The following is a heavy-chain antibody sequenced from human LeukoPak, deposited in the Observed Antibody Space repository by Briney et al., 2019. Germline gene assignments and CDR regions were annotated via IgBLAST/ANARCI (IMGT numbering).Heavy chain of an antibody. CDR3: ASVLGRAIYYGSGRADY. V-gene: IGHV3-7*01. Sequence: TGGSLRLSCAASGYTFSSYWMSWVRQAPGKGREWVANIKQDGSDKYYVDSVKGRFTISRDTPKNSLYLQMNNLRAEDTAVYYGASVLGRAIYYGSGRADYWGQGTLVTVSS. J-gene: IGHJ4*02. CDR1: GYTFSSYW. D-gene: IGHD3-10*01. CDR2: IKQDGSDK.